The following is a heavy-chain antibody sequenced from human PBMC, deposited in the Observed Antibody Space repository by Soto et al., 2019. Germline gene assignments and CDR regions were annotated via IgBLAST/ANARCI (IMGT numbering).Heavy chain of an antibody. V-gene: IGHV4-34*01. CDR2: INHSGST. J-gene: IGHJ4*02. Sequence: SETLSLTCAVYGGSFSGYYWSWIRQPPGKGLEWIGEINHSGSTNYNPSLKSRVTISVDTSKNQFSLKLSSVTAADTAVYYCARQPPNYYDSSGTFDYWGQGTLVTVSS. D-gene: IGHD3-22*01. CDR3: ARQPPNYYDSSGTFDY. CDR1: GGSFSGYY.